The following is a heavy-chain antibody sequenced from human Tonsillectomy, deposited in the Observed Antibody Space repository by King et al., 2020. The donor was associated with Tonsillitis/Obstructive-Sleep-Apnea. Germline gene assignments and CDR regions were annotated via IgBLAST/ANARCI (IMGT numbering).Heavy chain of an antibody. CDR1: GFTFSSYG. V-gene: IGHV3-30*18. J-gene: IGHJ4*02. D-gene: IGHD3-22*01. CDR3: VKDDSSGYYYVDY. Sequence: VQLVESGGGVVQPGRSLRLSCAASGFTFSSYGMHWVRQAPGKGLEGVALILYDGSNQYYADSVKGRFAISRDDSKNTLYLQMNSLRVEDTAVYYCVKDDSSGYYYVDYWGQGTLVTVSS. CDR2: ILYDGSNQ.